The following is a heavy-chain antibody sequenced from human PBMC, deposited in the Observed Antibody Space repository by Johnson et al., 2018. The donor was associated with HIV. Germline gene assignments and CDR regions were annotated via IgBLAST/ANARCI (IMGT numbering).Heavy chain of an antibody. V-gene: IGHV3-30*18. Sequence: QVQLVESGGGVVQPGGSLRLSCAASGFTVSSNYMSWVRQAPGKGLEWVAVISYDGSNKYYADSVKGRFTISRDNSKNTLYLQMNSLRAEDTAVYYCAKNSAAFDIWGQGTMVTVSS. CDR2: ISYDGSNK. CDR1: GFTVSSNY. J-gene: IGHJ3*02. CDR3: AKNSAAFDI. D-gene: IGHD3-10*01.